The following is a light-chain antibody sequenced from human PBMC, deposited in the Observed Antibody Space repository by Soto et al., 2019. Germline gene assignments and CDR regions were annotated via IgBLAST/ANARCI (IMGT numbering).Light chain of an antibody. CDR1: QSVSSNK. CDR3: QQSAT. V-gene: IGKV3-20*01. Sequence: EIVLTQSPATVSLSPVDRATLPCRASQSVSSNKLAWYQQKPGQAPRLLIYAASSRPPGIPDRFSGSGSGTDFTLTISRLEPEDFAVYYCQQSATFGPGTKVDIK. CDR2: AAS. J-gene: IGKJ3*01.